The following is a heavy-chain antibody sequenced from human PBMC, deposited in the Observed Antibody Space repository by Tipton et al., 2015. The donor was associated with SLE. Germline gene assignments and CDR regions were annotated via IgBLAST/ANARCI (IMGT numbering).Heavy chain of an antibody. D-gene: IGHD3-16*01. CDR3: ARCRGGFFDY. V-gene: IGHV3-66*01. J-gene: IGHJ4*02. CDR1: GFTVSSNY. CDR2: IYSGGST. Sequence: TLSLTCAASGFTVSSNYMSWVRQAPGKGLAWVSVIYSGGSTYYADSVKGRFTISRDNSKNTLYLQMNSLRAEDTAVYYCARCRGGFFDYWGQGTLVTVSS.